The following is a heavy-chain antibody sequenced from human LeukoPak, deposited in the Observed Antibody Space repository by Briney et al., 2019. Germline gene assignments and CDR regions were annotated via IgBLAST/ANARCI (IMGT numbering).Heavy chain of an antibody. CDR3: ARVGEAAAGTATHPAVDY. CDR2: INHSGST. CDR1: GGSFSGYY. V-gene: IGHV4-34*01. Sequence: KPSETLSLTCAVYGGSFSGYYWSWIRQPPGKGLEWIGEINHSGSTNYNPSLKSRVTISVDTSKNQFSLKLSSVTAADTAVYYCARVGEAAAGTATHPAVDYWGQGTLVTVSS. D-gene: IGHD6-13*01. J-gene: IGHJ4*02.